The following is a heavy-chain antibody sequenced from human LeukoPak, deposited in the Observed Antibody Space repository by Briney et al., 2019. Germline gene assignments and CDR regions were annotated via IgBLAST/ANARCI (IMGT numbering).Heavy chain of an antibody. CDR3: ARDTRSYDTSGYYYFDY. D-gene: IGHD3-22*01. CDR1: GASTTSYY. Sequence: SETLSLTCSVSGASTTSYYWNWIQQAPGKGLEWIGYIYSDGTTSYSPSLRSRVTISIDTSRNQFSLKLSSVTAADAAVYYCARDTRSYDTSGYYYFDYWGQGALVTVSS. J-gene: IGHJ4*02. CDR2: IYSDGTT. V-gene: IGHV4-59*01.